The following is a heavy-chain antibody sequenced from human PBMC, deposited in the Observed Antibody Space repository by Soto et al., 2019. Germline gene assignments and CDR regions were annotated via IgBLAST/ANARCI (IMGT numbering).Heavy chain of an antibody. CDR3: ARIPMVRGIFWFDP. J-gene: IGHJ5*02. V-gene: IGHV4-30-4*01. CDR1: GGSISSGDYY. Sequence: SETLSLTCTVSGGSISSGDYYWSWIRQPPGKGLEWIGYIYYSGSTYYNPSLKSRVTISVDTSKNQFSLKLSSVTAADTAVYYCARIPMVRGIFWFDPWGQGTLVTVSS. D-gene: IGHD3-10*01. CDR2: IYYSGST.